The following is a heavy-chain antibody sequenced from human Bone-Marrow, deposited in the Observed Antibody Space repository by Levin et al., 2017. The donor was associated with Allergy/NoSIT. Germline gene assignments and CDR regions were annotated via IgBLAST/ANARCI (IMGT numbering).Heavy chain of an antibody. CDR3: ARGITIFGVVLAVNDAFDI. CDR1: GGSINSGNYY. Sequence: LRLSCTVSGGSINSGNYYWTWIRQHPGKGLEWIGYISYSGNTFYNASLKSRLTISVDTSKTHFSLRLISVTAADTAVYYCARGITIFGVVLAVNDAFDIWGQGTMVTVSS. CDR2: ISYSGNT. V-gene: IGHV4-31*03. J-gene: IGHJ3*02. D-gene: IGHD3-3*01.